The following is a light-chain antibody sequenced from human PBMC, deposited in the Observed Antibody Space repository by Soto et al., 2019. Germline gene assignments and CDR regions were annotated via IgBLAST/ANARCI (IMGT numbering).Light chain of an antibody. CDR2: DAS. J-gene: IGKJ4*01. V-gene: IGKV3-15*01. CDR3: QQYNNWPPLT. CDR1: QSISTN. Sequence: EIVMTQSPATVSVSPGERATLSCRASQSISTNVAWYQQKPGQALRLLIYDASTRATGISTRFSGSGSGTEFTLPISSLQSEDFAFYYCQQYNNWPPLTFGGGTKVEI.